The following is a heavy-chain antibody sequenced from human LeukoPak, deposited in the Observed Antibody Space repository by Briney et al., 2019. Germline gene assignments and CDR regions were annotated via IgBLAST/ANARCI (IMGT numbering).Heavy chain of an antibody. Sequence: GSLRLSCAASGFTFSSYAMSWVRQAPGKGLEWVSAISGSGGSTYYADSVRGRFTISRDNSKNTLYLQMNSLRAEDTAVYYCAKERVDYYDRYYDYWGQGTLVTVSS. CDR1: GFTFSSYA. CDR3: AKERVDYYDRYYDY. V-gene: IGHV3-23*01. J-gene: IGHJ4*02. CDR2: ISGSGGST. D-gene: IGHD3-22*01.